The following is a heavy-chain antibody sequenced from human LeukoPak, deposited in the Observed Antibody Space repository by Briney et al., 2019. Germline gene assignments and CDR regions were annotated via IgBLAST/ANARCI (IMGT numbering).Heavy chain of an antibody. CDR2: IGASGGDT. CDR3: AKSPSFGVLRNYFDY. CDR1: RFTFSIYA. J-gene: IGHJ4*02. V-gene: IGHV3-23*01. Sequence: GGSLRLSCAASRFTFSIYAMSWVRQAPGKGLEWVSAIGASGGDTYYADAAKGRFTMSRDNSKNMLYLQMNSLRADDTAVYYCAKSPSFGVLRNYFDYWGQGTLVTVSS. D-gene: IGHD3-3*01.